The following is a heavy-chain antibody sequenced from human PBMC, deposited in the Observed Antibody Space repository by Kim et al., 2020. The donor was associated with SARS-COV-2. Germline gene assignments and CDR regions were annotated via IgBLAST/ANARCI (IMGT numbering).Heavy chain of an antibody. CDR1: GYTFPNYD. CDR3: AREGLDV. CDR2: LNSNTGYT. J-gene: IGHJ6*04. V-gene: IGHV1-8*01. Sequence: ASVKVSCKASGYTFPNYDISGVRQATGQGLEWMGYLNSNTGYTVYPPKFQGRVTITWDSSISTVYMEPSSLGFEDTAIYYCAREGLDVWVKGTT.